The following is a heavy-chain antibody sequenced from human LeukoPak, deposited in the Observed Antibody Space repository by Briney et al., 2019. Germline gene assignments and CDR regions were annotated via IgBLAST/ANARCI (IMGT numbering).Heavy chain of an antibody. CDR1: GFTFSSYS. CDR2: ISSSSITI. Sequence: GGSLRLSCAASGFTFSSYSMNWVRQAPGKGLEWVSYISSSSITIYYADSVKGRFIISRDNAKNSLYLQMNSLRDEDTAVYYCARSAGGSYYDWFDPWGQGTLVTVSS. CDR3: ARSAGGSYYDWFDP. V-gene: IGHV3-48*02. J-gene: IGHJ5*02. D-gene: IGHD1-26*01.